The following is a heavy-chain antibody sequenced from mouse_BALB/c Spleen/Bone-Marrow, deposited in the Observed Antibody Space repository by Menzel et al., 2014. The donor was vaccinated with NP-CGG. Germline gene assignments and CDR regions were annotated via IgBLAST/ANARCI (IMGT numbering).Heavy chain of an antibody. CDR1: GYTFTSYS. Sequence: LQQSGAELVKPGASVKMSCKASGYTFTSYSMHWVKQTPGQGLEWIGTFYPGNGDTSYNQKFKGKATLTADTFSSTAYMQLSSLTSEDSAVYYCARGWLITYWGQGTLATVSA. J-gene: IGHJ3*01. CDR2: FYPGNGDT. V-gene: IGHV1-12*01. D-gene: IGHD1-1*02. CDR3: ARGWLITY.